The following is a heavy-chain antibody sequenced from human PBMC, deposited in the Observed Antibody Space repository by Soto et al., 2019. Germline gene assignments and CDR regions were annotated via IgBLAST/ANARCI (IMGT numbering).Heavy chain of an antibody. V-gene: IGHV4-59*08. CDR2: IYYSGST. CDR3: ARRYGWAFDI. J-gene: IGHJ3*02. Sequence: SETLSLTCTVSGGSISSYYWSWIRQPPGKGLEWIGYIYYSGSTNYNPSLKSRVTISVDTSKNQFSLKLSSVTAADTAVYYCARRYGWAFDIWGQRTTVTVSS. CDR1: GGSISSYY. D-gene: IGHD3-16*01.